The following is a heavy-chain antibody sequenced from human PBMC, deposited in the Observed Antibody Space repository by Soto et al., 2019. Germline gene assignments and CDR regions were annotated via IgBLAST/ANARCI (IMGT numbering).Heavy chain of an antibody. CDR1: GLTSSTYA. D-gene: IGHD4-17*01. V-gene: IGHV3-23*01. CDR2: ISGSGGST. CDR3: AKRLTTVTTVFDY. J-gene: IGHJ4*02. Sequence: VQLLQSGGDLVQPGGSLRLSFAASGLTSSTYAMSWVRQAPGKGLEWVSGISGSGGSTYYADSVKGRFTISRDNSKNMLYLQMNSLRAEDTAVYYCAKRLTTVTTVFDYWGQGTLVTVSS.